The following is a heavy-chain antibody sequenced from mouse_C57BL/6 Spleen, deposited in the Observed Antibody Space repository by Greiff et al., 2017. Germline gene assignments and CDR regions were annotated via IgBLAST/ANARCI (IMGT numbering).Heavy chain of an antibody. CDR3: AVYYCYDDSYYFDC. Sequence: VQLQQSVAEFVRPGASVKLSCTASGFNIKNTYMHWVQQRPEQGLEWIGRIDPANGNTKYAPKFQGGATITADTSSNTAYLQLSSLTSEDTAIYYCAVYYCYDDSYYFDCWGQGTTLTVSS. V-gene: IGHV14-3*01. CDR2: IDPANGNT. D-gene: IGHD2-2*01. CDR1: GFNIKNTY. J-gene: IGHJ2*01.